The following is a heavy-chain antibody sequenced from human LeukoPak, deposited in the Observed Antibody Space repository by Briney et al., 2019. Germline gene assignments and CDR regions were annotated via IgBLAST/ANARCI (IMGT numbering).Heavy chain of an antibody. V-gene: IGHV3-48*03. CDR3: ARGVYYYGSGSYSNYYMDV. CDR2: ISSSGSTI. Sequence: GGSLRLSCAASGFTFSSYEMNWVRQAPGKGLEWVSYISSSGSTIYYADSVKGRFTISRDNAKNSLYLQMNSLRAEDTAVYYCARGVYYYGSGSYSNYYMDVWGKGTTVTISS. CDR1: GFTFSSYE. J-gene: IGHJ6*03. D-gene: IGHD3-10*01.